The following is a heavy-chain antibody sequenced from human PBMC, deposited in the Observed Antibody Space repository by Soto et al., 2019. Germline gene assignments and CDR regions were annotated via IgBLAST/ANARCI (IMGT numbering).Heavy chain of an antibody. V-gene: IGHV4-34*01. Sequence: PSETLSLTCAVYGGSFSGYYWSWIRQPPGKGLEWIGEINHSGSTNYNPSLKSRVTISVDTSKNQFSLKLSSVTAADTAVYYCARDFVSTLYGDVFDYWGQGTLVTVSS. CDR1: GGSFSGYY. CDR3: ARDFVSTLYGDVFDY. CDR2: INHSGST. D-gene: IGHD4-17*01. J-gene: IGHJ4*02.